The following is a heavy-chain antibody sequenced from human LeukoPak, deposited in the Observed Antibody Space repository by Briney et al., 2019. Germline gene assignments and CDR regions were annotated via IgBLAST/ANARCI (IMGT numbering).Heavy chain of an antibody. D-gene: IGHD2-2*01. CDR2: ISGTGGST. CDR3: AAYCTSTTCLIDH. Sequence: AGGSLRLSCAASGFTFSSYAMSWVRQAPGKGLEWVSGISGTGGSTYYADSVKGRFTISRDNSKNTLYLHLNSLRADDTAMYYCAAYCTSTTCLIDHWGQGTLVTVSS. V-gene: IGHV3-23*01. CDR1: GFTFSSYA. J-gene: IGHJ5*02.